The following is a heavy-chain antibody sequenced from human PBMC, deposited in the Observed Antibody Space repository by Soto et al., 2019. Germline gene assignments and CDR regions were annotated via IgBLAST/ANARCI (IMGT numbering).Heavy chain of an antibody. CDR2: ISSSGSTI. J-gene: IGHJ4*02. V-gene: IGHV3-11*04. CDR1: GFTFSDYY. D-gene: IGHD2-8*01. CDR3: ARTNGAYSNYFDY. Sequence: GGSLRLSCAASGFTFSDYYMSWIRQAPGKGLEWVSYISSSGSTIYYADSVKGRFTISREDAKNSLYLQMDNLRAEDTAVYYCARTNGAYSNYFDYWGQGTLVTVSS.